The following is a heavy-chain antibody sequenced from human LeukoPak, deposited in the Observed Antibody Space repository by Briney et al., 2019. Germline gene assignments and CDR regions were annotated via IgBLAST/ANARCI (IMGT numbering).Heavy chain of an antibody. J-gene: IGHJ4*02. CDR3: ARVYSSSYSHYDY. CDR2: IYYSGST. CDR1: GGSISSYY. V-gene: IGHV4-59*01. Sequence: SETLSLTCTVSGGSISSYYWSWIRQPPGKGLEWIGYIYYSGSTNYNPSLKSRVTISVDTSKNQFSLKLSSVTAADTAVYYCARVYSSSYSHYDYWGQGTLVTVSS. D-gene: IGHD6-13*01.